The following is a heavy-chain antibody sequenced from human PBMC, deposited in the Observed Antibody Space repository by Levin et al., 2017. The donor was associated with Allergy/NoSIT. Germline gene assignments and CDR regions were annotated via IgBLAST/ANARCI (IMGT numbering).Heavy chain of an antibody. D-gene: IGHD5-18*01. CDR3: TRSWIQQFTPDFDY. Sequence: GESLKISCKTSGYTFTGHNVHWVRQAPGQGLKWMGRINPNTGGTDYAQNFRRRVTMTRDASINTAYMELSGLTSDDTAVYYCTRSWIQQFTPDFDYWVQGTLVTVSS. J-gene: IGHJ4*02. CDR2: INPNTGGT. CDR1: GYTFTGHN. V-gene: IGHV1-2*06.